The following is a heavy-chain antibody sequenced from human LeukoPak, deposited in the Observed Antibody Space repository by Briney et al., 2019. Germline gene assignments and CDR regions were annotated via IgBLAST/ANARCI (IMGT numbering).Heavy chain of an antibody. Sequence: SETLSLTCAVYGGSFSGYYWSWIRRPPGKGLEWIGEINHSGSTNYNPSLKSRVTISVDTSKNQFSLKLSSVTAADTAVYYCARFSEGYQLLYLPSAFDYWGQGTLVTVSS. D-gene: IGHD2-2*02. CDR3: ARFSEGYQLLYLPSAFDY. J-gene: IGHJ4*02. CDR1: GGSFSGYY. CDR2: INHSGST. V-gene: IGHV4-34*01.